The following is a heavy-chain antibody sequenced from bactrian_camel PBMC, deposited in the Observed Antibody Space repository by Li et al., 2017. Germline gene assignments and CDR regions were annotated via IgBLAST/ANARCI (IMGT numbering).Heavy chain of an antibody. CDR1: GDEYDTAC. CDR2: IATGGGRT. Sequence: QLVESGGGLVQPGGSLRLSCAVSGDEYDTACVAWFRQPPGKERVRIANIATGGGRTYYHDSVKGRFTISHDKSKNTAYLQMNDLKPEDTAMDYCAVDLNTETGGSWLGRECTFGNWGQGTQVTVS. J-gene: IGHJ6*01. D-gene: IGHD2*01. CDR3: AVDLNTETGGSWLGRECTFGN. V-gene: IGHV3S25*01.